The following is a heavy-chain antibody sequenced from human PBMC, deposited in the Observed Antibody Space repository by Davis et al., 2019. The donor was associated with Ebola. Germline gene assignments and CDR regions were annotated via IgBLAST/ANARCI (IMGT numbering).Heavy chain of an antibody. Sequence: GESLKISCAASGFTFSSYSMNWVRQAPGKGLEWVSSISSSSSYIYYADSVKGRFTISRDNAKNSLYLQMNSLRAEDTAVYYCARESGRRGYSYGSLGYWGQGALVTVSS. CDR2: ISSSSSYI. D-gene: IGHD5-18*01. J-gene: IGHJ4*02. CDR3: ARESGRRGYSYGSLGY. V-gene: IGHV3-21*01. CDR1: GFTFSSYS.